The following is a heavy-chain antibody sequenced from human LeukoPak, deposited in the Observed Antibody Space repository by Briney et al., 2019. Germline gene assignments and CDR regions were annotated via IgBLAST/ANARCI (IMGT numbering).Heavy chain of an antibody. V-gene: IGHV4-34*01. D-gene: IGHD5-18*01. Sequence: SETLSLTCAVYGGSFSGYYWSWIRQPPGKGLEWIGEINHSGSTNYNPSLKSRVTISVDTSKNQFSLKLSSVTAADTAVYYCARDRGYSYGYSFGFDYWGHGTLVTVSS. CDR2: INHSGST. CDR3: ARDRGYSYGYSFGFDY. J-gene: IGHJ4*01. CDR1: GGSFSGYY.